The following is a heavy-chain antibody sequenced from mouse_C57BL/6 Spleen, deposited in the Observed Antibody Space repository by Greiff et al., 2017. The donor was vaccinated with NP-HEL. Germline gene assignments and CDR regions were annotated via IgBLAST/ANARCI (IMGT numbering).Heavy chain of an antibody. CDR1: GFSLTSYG. Sequence: QVQLKESGPGLVQPSQSLSITFTVSGFSLTSYGVHWVRQSPGKGLEWLGVIWSGGSTDYNAAFISRLSISKDNSKSQVFFKMNSLQADDTAIYYCATLNWEGFAYWGQGTLVTVSA. J-gene: IGHJ3*01. D-gene: IGHD4-1*02. CDR2: IWSGGST. V-gene: IGHV2-2*01. CDR3: ATLNWEGFAY.